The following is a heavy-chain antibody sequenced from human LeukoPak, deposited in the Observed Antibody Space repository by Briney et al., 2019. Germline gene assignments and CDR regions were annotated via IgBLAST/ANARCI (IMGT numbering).Heavy chain of an antibody. D-gene: IGHD1-26*01. J-gene: IGHJ4*02. V-gene: IGHV3-23*01. CDR3: AKVRWELLSYFDY. Sequence: QPGGSLRLSCATSGLTFSSYAMRSVRQAPGRGLEWVSAISGSGGSTYYADSVKGRFTISRDNSKNTLYLQMNSLRAEDTAVYYCAKVRWELLSYFDYWGQGTLVTVSS. CDR2: ISGSGGST. CDR1: GLTFSSYA.